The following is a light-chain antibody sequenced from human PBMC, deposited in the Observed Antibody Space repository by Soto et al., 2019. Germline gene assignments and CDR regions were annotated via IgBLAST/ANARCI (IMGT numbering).Light chain of an antibody. Sequence: QSVLTQPRSLSGSPGQSVTISCTGTSTDVGGYNYVSWYQQHPGKVPKLMLYDVSKRPSGVPDRFSGSKSGNTASLTISGLQAEDEADYSCCSYAGRDTLYVFGSGTKVTVL. CDR1: STDVGGYNY. CDR3: CSYAGRDTLYV. J-gene: IGLJ1*01. CDR2: DVS. V-gene: IGLV2-11*01.